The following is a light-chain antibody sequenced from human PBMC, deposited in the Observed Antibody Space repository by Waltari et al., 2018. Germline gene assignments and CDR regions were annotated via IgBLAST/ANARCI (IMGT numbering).Light chain of an antibody. V-gene: IGKV3-11*01. CDR1: QSVDTY. Sequence: EIVLTQSPATLSLSPGERATPSCRASQSVDTYLAWYQHKPGQVPRLLIYDASNRATGIPARFSGSGSGADFTLIISSLEPEDFAVYYCHQRSNWPLTFGGGTKVEIK. CDR3: HQRSNWPLT. J-gene: IGKJ4*01. CDR2: DAS.